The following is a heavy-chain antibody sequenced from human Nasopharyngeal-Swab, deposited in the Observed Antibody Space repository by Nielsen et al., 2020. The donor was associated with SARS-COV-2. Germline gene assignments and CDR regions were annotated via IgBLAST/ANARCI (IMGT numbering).Heavy chain of an antibody. CDR1: GFTFGDYA. Sequence: GGSLRLSCTTSGFTFGDYAMSWFRQAPGKGLEWVGFIRSQIYGGAPEYAASVKGRFTISRDGAETIAYLQMNSLQIEDTAVYYCARSVGSYYGQGAFDIWGQGTMVTVSS. D-gene: IGHD1-26*01. CDR3: ARSVGSYYGQGAFDI. V-gene: IGHV3-49*01. CDR2: IRSQIYGGAP. J-gene: IGHJ3*02.